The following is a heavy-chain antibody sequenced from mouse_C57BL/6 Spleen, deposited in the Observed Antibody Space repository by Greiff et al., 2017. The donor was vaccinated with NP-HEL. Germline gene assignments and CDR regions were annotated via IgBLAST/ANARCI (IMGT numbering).Heavy chain of an antibody. CDR2: INPNNGGT. CDR3: AGYDGYYWYFDV. V-gene: IGHV1-26*01. D-gene: IGHD2-3*01. Sequence: EVQLQQSGPELVKPGASVKISCKASGYTFTDYYMNWVKQSHGKSLEWIGDINPNNGGTSYNQKFKGKATLTVDKSSSTAYMELRRLTSEDSAVYYCAGYDGYYWYFDVWGTGTTVTVSS. J-gene: IGHJ1*03. CDR1: GYTFTDYY.